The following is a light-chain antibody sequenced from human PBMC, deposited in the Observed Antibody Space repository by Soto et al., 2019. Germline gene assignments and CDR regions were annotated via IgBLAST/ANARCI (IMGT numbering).Light chain of an antibody. CDR3: QQYGSSPHT. V-gene: IGKV3-20*01. Sequence: EIVLTQSPGTLSLSPGERAPPSCRASNSVSSSYLSWYQQKPGQPHSLLIYGASSRATGIPDRFSGSGSGTDFTLTISRLEPEDFAVYYCQQYGSSPHTFGGGTKVEIK. J-gene: IGKJ4*01. CDR1: NSVSSSY. CDR2: GAS.